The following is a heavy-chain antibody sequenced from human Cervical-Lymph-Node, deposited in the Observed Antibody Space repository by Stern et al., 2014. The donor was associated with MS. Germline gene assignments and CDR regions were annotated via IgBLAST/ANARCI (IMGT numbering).Heavy chain of an antibody. J-gene: IGHJ6*02. Sequence: EVQLVESGGGLVQPGGSLRLSCAASEFTLNIYDMHWIRQTSGQGLEWVSAISSSGDTYYRDSVKGRFIISKESARNSLYRQMNILRVGDTAVYYCARDVHGMDLWGPGTTVIVSS. V-gene: IGHV3-13*01. CDR3: ARDVHGMDL. CDR1: EFTLNIYD. CDR2: ISSSGDT.